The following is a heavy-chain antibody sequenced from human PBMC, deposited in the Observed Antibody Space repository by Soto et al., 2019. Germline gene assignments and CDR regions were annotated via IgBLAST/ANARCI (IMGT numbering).Heavy chain of an antibody. CDR3: TRHHPHHYDSSGYFDY. J-gene: IGHJ4*02. CDR1: DGSIITSSYY. D-gene: IGHD3-22*01. V-gene: IGHV4-39*01. CDR2: IFYTGRT. Sequence: SETLSLTCTVSDGSIITSSYYWGWIRQSPGKGLEWIGTIFYTGRTYYNPSLESRVTLSVDTSKNQFSLHLTSVTAADTAVYYCTRHHPHHYDSSGYFDYWGQGTLVTVSS.